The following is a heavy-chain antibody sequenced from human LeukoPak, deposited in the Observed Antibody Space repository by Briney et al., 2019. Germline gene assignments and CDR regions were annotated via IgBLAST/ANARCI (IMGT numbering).Heavy chain of an antibody. CDR1: GFTFSIQS. V-gene: IGHV3-23*01. D-gene: IGHD4-17*01. J-gene: IGHJ4*01. Sequence: GGSLRLSCAASGFTFSIQSMSWVRQAPGKGLEWVSAISVSGGSTYYAASVKGRFTISRDKTKNTLYLQMDSLRAEDTGVYYCAEDLFPKPTVTAAVIPGWGQRTLVSVS. CDR3: AEDLFPKPTVTAAVIPG. CDR2: ISVSGGST.